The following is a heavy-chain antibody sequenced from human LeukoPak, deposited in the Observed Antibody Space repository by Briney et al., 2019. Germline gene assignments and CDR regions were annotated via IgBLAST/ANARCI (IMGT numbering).Heavy chain of an antibody. V-gene: IGHV4-39*01. CDR2: IYYSGST. CDR3: ARVSADRDYYMDV. J-gene: IGHJ6*03. D-gene: IGHD1-14*01. Sequence: SETLSLTCTVSGGSISSSSYYWGWIRQPPGKGLEWIGSIYYSGSTYYNPSLKSRVTISVDTSKNQFSLKLSSVTAADTAVYYCARVSADRDYYMDVWGKGTTVTISS. CDR1: GGSISSSSYY.